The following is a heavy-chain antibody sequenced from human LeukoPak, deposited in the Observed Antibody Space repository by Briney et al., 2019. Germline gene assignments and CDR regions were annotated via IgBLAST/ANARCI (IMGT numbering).Heavy chain of an antibody. Sequence: GASVTVSCKASGYTFTSYHMHWVRQAPGQGLEIMGIINPSGGSTTYAQKFQGRVTMTRDTSTSTVYMELSSLRSEDTAVYYCAKLGAAGTAHYYFDYWGQGTLVTVSS. J-gene: IGHJ4*02. CDR2: INPSGGST. V-gene: IGHV1-46*01. D-gene: IGHD6-13*01. CDR3: AKLGAAGTAHYYFDY. CDR1: GYTFTSYH.